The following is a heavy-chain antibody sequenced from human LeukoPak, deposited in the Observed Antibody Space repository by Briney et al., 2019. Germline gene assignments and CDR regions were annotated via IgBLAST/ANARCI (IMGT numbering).Heavy chain of an antibody. J-gene: IGHJ5*02. Sequence: PSETLSLTCTVSGASLRSNYWSWIRQPPGKGLEWIGYIYYSGSTNYNPSLKSRVTISVDTSKNQFSLKLSSVTAADTAVYYCARGVGDYVWGSYRSHNWFDPWGQGTLVTVSS. D-gene: IGHD3-16*02. CDR2: IYYSGST. CDR1: GASLRSNY. V-gene: IGHV4-59*01. CDR3: ARGVGDYVWGSYRSHNWFDP.